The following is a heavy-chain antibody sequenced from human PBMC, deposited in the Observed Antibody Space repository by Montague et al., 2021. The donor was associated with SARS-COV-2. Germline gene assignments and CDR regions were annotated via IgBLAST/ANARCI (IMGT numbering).Heavy chain of an antibody. CDR2: IYDNGST. Sequence: IYDNGSTYYNPSLKSRVTISVDTSKNHFSLKLNSVTAADTAVYYCARRGRKLLPVATTIGGFDIGGQGTRGTVSA. J-gene: IGHJ3*02. D-gene: IGHD5-12*01. V-gene: IGHV4-39*02. CDR3: ARRGRKLLPVATTIGGFDI.